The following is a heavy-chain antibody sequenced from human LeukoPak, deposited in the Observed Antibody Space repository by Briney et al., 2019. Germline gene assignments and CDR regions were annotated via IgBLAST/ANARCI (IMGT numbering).Heavy chain of an antibody. V-gene: IGHV4-39*07. CDR1: GDSISTSSYY. D-gene: IGHD6-13*01. CDR2: INHSGST. J-gene: IGHJ6*03. CDR3: ARRGISQGYYMDV. Sequence: PSETLSLTCSVSGDSISTSSYYWGWIRQPPGKGLEWIGEINHSGSTNYNPSLKSRVTISVDTSKNQFSLKLSSVTAADTAVYYCARRGISQGYYMDVWGKGTTVTISS.